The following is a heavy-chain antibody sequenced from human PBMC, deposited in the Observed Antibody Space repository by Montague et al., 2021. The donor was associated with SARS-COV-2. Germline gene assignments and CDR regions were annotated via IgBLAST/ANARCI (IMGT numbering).Heavy chain of an antibody. CDR1: GGSFSGYY. J-gene: IGHJ4*02. CDR3: ARWDPQTLTLIGLRGKSASDY. V-gene: IGHV4-34*01. CDR2: INHSGTT. Sequence: SETLSLTCAAYGGSFSGYYWTWIRQSPGKGLEWIAEINHSGTTNYNFNPSLRSRVTISVDTSKSQSSLKLSSVTAADTGVYYCARWDPQTLTLIGLRGKSASDYWGQGTLVTVSS. D-gene: IGHD4-23*01.